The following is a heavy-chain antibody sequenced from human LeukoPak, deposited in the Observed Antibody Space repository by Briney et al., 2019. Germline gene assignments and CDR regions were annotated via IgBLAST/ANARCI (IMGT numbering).Heavy chain of an antibody. CDR2: IYYSGST. V-gene: IGHV4-39*01. Sequence: SETLSLTCTVSGGSISSSSYYWGWIRQPPGKGLEWIGSIYYSGSTYYNPSLKSRVTISVDTSKNQFSLKLSSATAADTAVYYCARGDFDYWGQGTLVTVSS. CDR1: GGSISSSSYY. CDR3: ARGDFDY. J-gene: IGHJ4*02.